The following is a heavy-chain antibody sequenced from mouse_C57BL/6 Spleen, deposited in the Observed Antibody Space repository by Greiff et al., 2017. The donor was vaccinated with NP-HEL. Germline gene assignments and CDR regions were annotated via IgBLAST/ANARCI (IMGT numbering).Heavy chain of an antibody. Sequence: VQLQQSGAELMKPGASVKLSCKASGYTFTGYWIDWVKQRPGHGLAWIGEILPGSGSTNYNQKFKGKATLTADTSSNPAYMQLSSLTTEDSAIYYCASRVNGTTVKDMDYWGQGTSVTVSS. CDR3: ASRVNGTTVKDMDY. V-gene: IGHV1-9*01. D-gene: IGHD1-1*01. CDR1: GYTFTGYW. J-gene: IGHJ4*01. CDR2: ILPGSGST.